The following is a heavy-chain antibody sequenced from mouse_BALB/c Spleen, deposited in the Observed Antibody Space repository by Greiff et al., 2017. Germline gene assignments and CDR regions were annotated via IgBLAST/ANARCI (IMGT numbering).Heavy chain of an antibody. J-gene: IGHJ1*01. CDR3: ARDRGAYWYFDV. CDR2: IWAGGST. V-gene: IGHV2-9*02. D-gene: IGHD3-1*01. CDR1: GFSLTSYG. Sequence: VKLQESGPGLVAPSQSLSITCTVSGFSLTSYGVHWVRQPPGKGLEWLGVIWAGGSTNYNSALMSRLSISKDNSKSQVFLKMNSLQTDDTAMYYCARDRGAYWYFDVWGAGTTVTVSS.